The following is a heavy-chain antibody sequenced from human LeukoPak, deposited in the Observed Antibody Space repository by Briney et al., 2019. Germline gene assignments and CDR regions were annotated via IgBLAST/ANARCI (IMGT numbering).Heavy chain of an antibody. J-gene: IGHJ4*02. Sequence: ASVKVSCKASGYTFTSYGISWVRQAPGQGLEWMGWISAYNGNTNYAQKLQGRDTMTTDTSTSTAYMELRSLRSDNTAVYYCARVVSIAAAGKVWGQGTLVTVSS. V-gene: IGHV1-18*01. CDR3: ARVVSIAAAGKV. D-gene: IGHD6-13*01. CDR2: ISAYNGNT. CDR1: GYTFTSYG.